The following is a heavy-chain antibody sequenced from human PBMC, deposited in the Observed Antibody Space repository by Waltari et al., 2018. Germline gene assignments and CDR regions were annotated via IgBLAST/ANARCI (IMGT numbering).Heavy chain of an antibody. CDR3: ARGAVYCSGGSCYSVWFDP. D-gene: IGHD2-15*01. CDR2: INHSGST. CDR1: GGSFSGYY. Sequence: QVQLQQWGAGLLKPSETLSLTCAVYGGSFSGYYWSWIRQPPGKGLEWIGEINHSGSTNYNPSLKSRVTISVDTSKNQFSLKLSSVTAADTAVYYCARGAVYCSGGSCYSVWFDPWGQGTLVTVSS. V-gene: IGHV4-34*01. J-gene: IGHJ5*02.